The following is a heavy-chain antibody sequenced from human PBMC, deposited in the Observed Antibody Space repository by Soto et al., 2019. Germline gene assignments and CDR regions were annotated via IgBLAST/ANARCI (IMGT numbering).Heavy chain of an antibody. CDR1: GVSISSGNR. CDR2: IFHDGTA. Sequence: SGTLSLTCAVSGVSISSGNRCTFVRQTPQRGLEYIGEIFHDGTANYYPSFERRVAISVDTSKNQFSLKLTSVTAADTAIYFCARLVYDTRLNYMYFDFWGQGALVTVSS. J-gene: IGHJ4*02. V-gene: IGHV4-4*02. CDR3: ARLVYDTRLNYMYFDF. D-gene: IGHD2-8*01.